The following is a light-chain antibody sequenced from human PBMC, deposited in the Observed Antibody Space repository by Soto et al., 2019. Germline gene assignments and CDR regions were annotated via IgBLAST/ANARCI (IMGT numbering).Light chain of an antibody. CDR2: DVS. Sequence: IQMTPSPSTLSASIGDRVTITCRASESISSWLAWYQQKPGKAPKLLIYDVSSLESGVPSRFSGSRSGTEFTLTISSLQPDDFATYYCQQYNSYPWTFGQGTKVDIK. J-gene: IGKJ1*01. CDR1: ESISSW. V-gene: IGKV1-5*01. CDR3: QQYNSYPWT.